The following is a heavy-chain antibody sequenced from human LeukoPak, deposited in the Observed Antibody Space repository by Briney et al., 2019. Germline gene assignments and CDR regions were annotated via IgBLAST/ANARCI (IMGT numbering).Heavy chain of an antibody. J-gene: IGHJ4*02. D-gene: IGHD3-22*01. CDR3: ARGSYYYDSSGDY. CDR2: IYYSGST. CDR1: GGSVSSGSYY. Sequence: PSETLSLTCTVSGGSVSSGSYYWSWIRQPPGKGLEWIGYIYYSGSTNYNPSLKSRVTISVDTSQNQFSLKLSSVTAADTAVYYCARGSYYYDSSGDYWGQGTLVTVSS. V-gene: IGHV4-61*01.